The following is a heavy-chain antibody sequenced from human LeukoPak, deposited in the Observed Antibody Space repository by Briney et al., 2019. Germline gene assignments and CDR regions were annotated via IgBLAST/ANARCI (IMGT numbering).Heavy chain of an antibody. V-gene: IGHV1-46*01. CDR2: INPSGGST. CDR1: GYTYTSYY. D-gene: IGHD5-18*01. CDR3: AREASSMVTNCYYYYYMDV. Sequence: ASVKVSCKASGYTYTSYYMHWVRQAPGQGLEWMGIINPSGGSTSYAQKFQGRVTMTRDTSTSTVYMELSSLRSEDTAVYYCAREASSMVTNCYYYYYMDVWGKGTTVTISS. J-gene: IGHJ6*03.